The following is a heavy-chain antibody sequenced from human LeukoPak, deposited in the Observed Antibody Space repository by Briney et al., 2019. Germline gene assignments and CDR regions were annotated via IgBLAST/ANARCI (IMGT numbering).Heavy chain of an antibody. J-gene: IGHJ3*02. CDR3: ASKRITYDILTGYAHDAFDI. CDR2: IYYSGST. V-gene: IGHV4-59*08. CDR1: GGSISSYY. D-gene: IGHD3-9*01. Sequence: SETLSLTCTVSGGSISSYYWSWIRQPPGKGLEWIGYIYYSGSTNYNPSLKSRVTISVDTSKSQFSLKLSSVTAADTAVYYCASKRITYDILTGYAHDAFDIWGQGTMVTVSS.